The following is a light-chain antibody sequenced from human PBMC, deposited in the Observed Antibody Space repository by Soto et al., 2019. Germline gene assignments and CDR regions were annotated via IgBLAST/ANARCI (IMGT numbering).Light chain of an antibody. CDR3: QQYNIWPPIT. V-gene: IGKV3-15*01. J-gene: IGKJ5*01. CDR1: QNIHNH. Sequence: DKLMSQSPATLSVSLGERVTLSCRASQNIHNHMSWFLQKPGQTPRLLIYDAIIRAPDVPARFSGSWSGTEFTLTINSLQSEDIALYYCQQYNIWPPITFGQGTRLEIK. CDR2: DAI.